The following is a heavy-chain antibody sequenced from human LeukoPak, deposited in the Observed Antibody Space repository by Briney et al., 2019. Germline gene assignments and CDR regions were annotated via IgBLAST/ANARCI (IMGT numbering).Heavy chain of an antibody. CDR3: ATALPTSLWPSLDY. CDR1: GYTLTELS. Sequence: ASVKVSCKVSGYTLTELSMHWVRQAPGKGLEWMGGFDPEDGETIYAQKFQGRVTMTEDTPTDTAYMELSSLRSEDTAVYYCATALPTSLWPSLDYWGQGTLVTVST. D-gene: IGHD3-10*01. V-gene: IGHV1-24*01. CDR2: FDPEDGET. J-gene: IGHJ4*02.